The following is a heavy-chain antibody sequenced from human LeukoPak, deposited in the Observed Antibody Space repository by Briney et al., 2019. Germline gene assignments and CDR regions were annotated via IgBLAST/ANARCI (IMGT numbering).Heavy chain of an antibody. D-gene: IGHD7-27*01. J-gene: IGHJ3*02. CDR3: AKILGSGVWYGFDI. V-gene: IGHV4-4*09. Sequence: SETLSLTCSVSGSSVNSYYWSWIRQPPGKGLEWIGYIYTTGRTNYNPPLKSRVTISVDTSKNQFSLKLSSVTAADTAVYYCAKILGSGVWYGFDIWGQGTMVTVSS. CDR2: IYTTGRT. CDR1: GSSVNSYY.